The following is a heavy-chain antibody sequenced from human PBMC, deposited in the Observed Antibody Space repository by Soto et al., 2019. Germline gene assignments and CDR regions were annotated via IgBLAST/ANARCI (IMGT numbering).Heavy chain of an antibody. CDR1: GYTFTSYG. Sequence: ASVKVSCKASGYTFTSYGISWVRQAPGQGLEWMGWISAYNGNTNYAQKLQGRVTMTTDTSTSTAYMELRSLRSDDTAVYYCARANYDFWSGMPPDVWGQGTTVTVSS. D-gene: IGHD3-3*01. CDR2: ISAYNGNT. V-gene: IGHV1-18*01. J-gene: IGHJ6*02. CDR3: ARANYDFWSGMPPDV.